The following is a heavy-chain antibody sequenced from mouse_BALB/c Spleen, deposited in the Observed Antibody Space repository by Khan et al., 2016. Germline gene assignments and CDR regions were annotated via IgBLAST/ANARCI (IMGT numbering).Heavy chain of an antibody. J-gene: IGHJ3*01. CDR2: IDPANGNT. D-gene: IGHD2-10*02. Sequence: VQLQQSGAELVKPGASVKLSCTTSGFKIKDTYMYWVKQRPEQGLEWIGRIDPANGNTKYDPKFQGKATITADTSSNTAYLQFSSLTSADTAVYYCARGYEAWFAYWGQGTLVTVSA. CDR3: ARGYEAWFAY. V-gene: IGHV14-3*02. CDR1: GFKIKDTY.